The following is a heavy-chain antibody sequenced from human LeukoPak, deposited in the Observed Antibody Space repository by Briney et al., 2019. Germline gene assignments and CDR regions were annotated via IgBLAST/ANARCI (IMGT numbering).Heavy chain of an antibody. CDR1: GYTFTGYY. Sequence: ASVKVSCKASGYTFTGYYMHWVRQAPGQGLEWMGWINPNSGGTNYAQKFQGRVTMTRDTSISTAYMELSRLRSDDTAVYYCARKVYSYGWNWFDPWGQGTLVTVSS. J-gene: IGHJ5*02. V-gene: IGHV1-2*02. D-gene: IGHD5-18*01. CDR2: INPNSGGT. CDR3: ARKVYSYGWNWFDP.